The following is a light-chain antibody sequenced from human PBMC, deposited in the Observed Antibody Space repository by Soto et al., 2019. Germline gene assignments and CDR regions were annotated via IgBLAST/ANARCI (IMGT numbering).Light chain of an antibody. J-gene: IGKJ1*01. Sequence: IQLTQSPSSLSASVGDRVTITCRASQGMSSFLAWYQQKPGKAPKLLLYAASTLHSGVPSRFSGSGSGTDFTLTISSLQPEDFASYYCQQFTSYPWTFGQGTKVEIK. CDR2: AAS. V-gene: IGKV1-9*01. CDR3: QQFTSYPWT. CDR1: QGMSSF.